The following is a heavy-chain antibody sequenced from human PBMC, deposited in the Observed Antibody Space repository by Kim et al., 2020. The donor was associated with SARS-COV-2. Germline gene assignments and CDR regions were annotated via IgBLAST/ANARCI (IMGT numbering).Heavy chain of an antibody. V-gene: IGHV3-21*01. CDR1: GFTFSRYS. Sequence: GGSLRLSCAASGFTFSRYSMNWVRQAPGKGLEWVSPISSSSSYIYYADSMKGRFTISRDNAKNSLYLQMNSLRAEDTAVYYCARDYTGRVVRGPAPGSWGQGTLVTVSS. CDR2: ISSSSSYI. J-gene: IGHJ5*02. D-gene: IGHD3-10*01. CDR3: ARDYTGRVVRGPAPGS.